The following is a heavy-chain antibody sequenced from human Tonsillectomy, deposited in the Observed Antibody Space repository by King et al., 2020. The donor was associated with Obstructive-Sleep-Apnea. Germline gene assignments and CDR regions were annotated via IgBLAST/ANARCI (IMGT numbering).Heavy chain of an antibody. CDR2: ISSSSSYI. D-gene: IGHD3-9*01. CDR1: GFTFSNYS. CDR3: ARGDYDVLTGYYNVEPYYYYYGMDV. J-gene: IGHJ6*02. V-gene: IGHV3-21*01. Sequence: VQLVESGGGLVKPGGPLRLSCAASGFTFSNYSMNWVRQATGKGLEWVSSISSSSSYIYYADSVKGRFTISRDNAKNSLYLQMNSLRAEDTAVYYCARGDYDVLTGYYNVEPYYYYYGMDVWGQGTTVTVSS.